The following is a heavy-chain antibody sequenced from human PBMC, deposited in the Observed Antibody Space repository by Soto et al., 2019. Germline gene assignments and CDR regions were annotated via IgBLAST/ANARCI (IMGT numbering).Heavy chain of an antibody. D-gene: IGHD6-13*01. Sequence: QLQLQESGPGLVKPSETLSLTCTVSGDSISGSPYFWGWIRQPPGKGLEWIASIFYDGYTYYTPSLKSRAIISVDTSKNQFSLKLTSVAAAATSIYFCARLQAAVPHYWGQGTLVIVSS. CDR1: GDSISGSPYF. CDR3: ARLQAAVPHY. V-gene: IGHV4-39*01. CDR2: IFYDGYT. J-gene: IGHJ4*02.